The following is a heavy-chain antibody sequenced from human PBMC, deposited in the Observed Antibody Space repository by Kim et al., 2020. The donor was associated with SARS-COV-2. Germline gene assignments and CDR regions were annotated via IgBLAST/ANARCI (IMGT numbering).Heavy chain of an antibody. D-gene: IGHD3-10*01. CDR3: AKGGFGGYYYGMDV. CDR1: GFTFSSYG. CDR2: ISYDGSNK. J-gene: IGHJ6*02. V-gene: IGHV3-30*18. Sequence: GGSLRLSCAASGFTFSSYGMHWVRQAPGKGLEWVAVISYDGSNKYYADSVKGRFTISRDNSKNTLYLQMNSLRAEDTAVYYCAKGGFGGYYYGMDVWGQGTTVTVSS.